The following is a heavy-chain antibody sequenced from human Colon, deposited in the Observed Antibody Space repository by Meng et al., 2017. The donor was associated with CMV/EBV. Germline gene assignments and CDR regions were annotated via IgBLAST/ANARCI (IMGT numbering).Heavy chain of an antibody. V-gene: IGHV3-53*05. D-gene: IGHD2-2*01. CDR2: MYTADST. CDR3: VTKTAKYCSTGPCPGYFDN. J-gene: IGHJ4*02. CDR1: GFAVGGEY. Sequence: GESLRLSCAASGFAVGGEYMAWVRPAPGKGLEWVSIMYTADSTFYADSVRGRFTISRDNSRNTLFLQMNSLRNGDTAVYYCVTKTAKYCSTGPCPGYFDNWGQGTLVTVSS.